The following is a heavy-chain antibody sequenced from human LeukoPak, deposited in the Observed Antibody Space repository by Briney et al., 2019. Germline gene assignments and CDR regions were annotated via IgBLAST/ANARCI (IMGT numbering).Heavy chain of an antibody. CDR1: GGSITSDY. J-gene: IGHJ4*02. D-gene: IGHD6-19*01. CDR3: VRVRHRSGCNYDY. Sequence: SETLSLTCTVSGGSITSDYWSWIRQPPGKGLEWIGYIENSGNTNYNASLKSRVTISADTSKNQFSLKLTSVTAADTAVYYCVRVRHRSGCNYDYWGQGTLVTVSS. V-gene: IGHV4-59*01. CDR2: IENSGNT.